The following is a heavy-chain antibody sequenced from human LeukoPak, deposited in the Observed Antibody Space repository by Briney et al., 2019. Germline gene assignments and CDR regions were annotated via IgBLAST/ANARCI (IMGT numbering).Heavy chain of an antibody. CDR2: IGDRRGNTYT. J-gene: IGHJ4*02. CDR3: ATWPRNDYAY. D-gene: IGHD3-16*01. Sequence: PGGSLRLSCAASGFTFSYYAMSWVRQSPGKGLEWVSAIGDRRGNTYTYYIDSVRGRFTISRDNSKNTLYLQMNSLRVDDTAVYYCATWPRNDYAYWGQGTLVTVSS. CDR1: GFTFSYYA. V-gene: IGHV3-23*01.